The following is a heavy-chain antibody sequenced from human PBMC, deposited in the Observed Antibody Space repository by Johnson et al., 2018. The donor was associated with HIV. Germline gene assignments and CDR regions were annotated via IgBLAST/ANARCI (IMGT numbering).Heavy chain of an antibody. J-gene: IGHJ3*02. D-gene: IGHD3-10*01. CDR3: AREELWCGELYHAFDI. CDR2: INWNGGST. CDR1: GFTFDDYG. V-gene: IGHV3-20*04. Sequence: VQLVESGGGLVQPGRSLRLSCAASGFTFDDYGMSWVRQAPGKGLEWVSGINWNGGSTGYADSLKGRFPIARDNAKNSLYLQMNSLRAEDTAVYYCAREELWCGELYHAFDIWGQGTMVTVSS.